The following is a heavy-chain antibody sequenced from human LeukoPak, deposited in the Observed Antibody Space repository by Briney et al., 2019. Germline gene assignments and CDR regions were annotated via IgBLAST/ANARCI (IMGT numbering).Heavy chain of an antibody. J-gene: IGHJ4*02. Sequence: ASVKVSCKASGYTFTSYGISWVRQAPGQGLEWMGWISAYNGNTNYAQKLQGRVTMTTDTSTSTAYMGLRSLRSDDTAVYYCARTSRTVVVVAADYWGQGTLVTVSS. V-gene: IGHV1-18*01. CDR1: GYTFTSYG. D-gene: IGHD2-15*01. CDR2: ISAYNGNT. CDR3: ARTSRTVVVVAADY.